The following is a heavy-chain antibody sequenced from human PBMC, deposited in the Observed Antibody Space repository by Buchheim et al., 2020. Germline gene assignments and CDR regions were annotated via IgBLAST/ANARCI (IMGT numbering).Heavy chain of an antibody. D-gene: IGHD6-19*01. V-gene: IGHV4-30-4*01. J-gene: IGHJ4*02. CDR2: IYHSGST. CDR3: ARRDSSRSRYDY. Sequence: QVQLQESGPGLVKPSQTLSLTCTVSGGSISSGDYYWSWVRHSPGKGLEWIGEIYHSGSTNYNPSLKSRVTISVDKSKNQFSLKLSSVTAADTAVYYCARRDSSRSRYDYWGQGTL. CDR1: GGSISSGDYY.